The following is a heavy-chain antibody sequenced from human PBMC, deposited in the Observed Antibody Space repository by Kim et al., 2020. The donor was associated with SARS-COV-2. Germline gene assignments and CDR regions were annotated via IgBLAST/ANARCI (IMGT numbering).Heavy chain of an antibody. D-gene: IGHD3-10*01. J-gene: IGHJ4*02. V-gene: IGHV1-46*01. CDR2: INPSGGST. Sequence: ASVKVSFKASGYTFTSYYMHWVRQAPGQGLEWMGIINPSGGSTSYAQKFQGRVTMTRDTSTSTVYMELSSLRSEDTAVYYCARGGPYGSGSYLKYFDYWGQGTLVTVSS. CDR3: ARGGPYGSGSYLKYFDY. CDR1: GYTFTSYY.